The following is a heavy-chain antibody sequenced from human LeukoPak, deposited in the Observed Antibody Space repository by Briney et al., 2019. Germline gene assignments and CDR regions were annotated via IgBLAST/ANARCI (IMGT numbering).Heavy chain of an antibody. CDR3: TTGSFYDILTGYYTLDAFDI. CDR1: GFTFSNAW. CDR2: IKSKTDGGTT. Sequence: GGSLRLSCAASGFTFSNAWMSWVRQAPGKGLEWVGRIKSKTDGGTTDYAAPVKGRFTISRDDSKNTLYLQVNSLKTEDTAVYYCTTGSFYDILTGYYTLDAFDIWGQGTMVTVSS. V-gene: IGHV3-15*01. D-gene: IGHD3-9*01. J-gene: IGHJ3*02.